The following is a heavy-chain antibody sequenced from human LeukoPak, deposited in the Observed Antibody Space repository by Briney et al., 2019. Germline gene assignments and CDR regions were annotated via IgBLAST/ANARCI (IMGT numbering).Heavy chain of an antibody. Sequence: GGSLRLSCAASGFTFSGSAMHWVRQASGKGLEWAGRIRSKTNSYATAYAASVKGRFTISRDDSKNTAYLQMNSLKTEDTAVYYCTRSPFGGSGGSWDSWFDPWGQGTLVTVSS. CDR2: IRSKTNSYAT. CDR3: TRSPFGGSGGSWDSWFDP. J-gene: IGHJ5*02. CDR1: GFTFSGSA. D-gene: IGHD2-15*01. V-gene: IGHV3-73*01.